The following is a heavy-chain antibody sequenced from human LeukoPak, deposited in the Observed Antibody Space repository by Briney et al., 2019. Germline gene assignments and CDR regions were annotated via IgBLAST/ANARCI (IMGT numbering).Heavy chain of an antibody. Sequence: GASVKVSCKXSGYTFTGYYMHWVRQAPGQGLERMGWINPNSGGTNYAQRFQGRVTMTRDTSISTAYMELSRLRSDDTAVYYCARDRSGSYEYWFDPWGQGTLVTVSS. CDR1: GYTFTGYY. D-gene: IGHD1-26*01. V-gene: IGHV1-2*02. CDR3: ARDRSGSYEYWFDP. J-gene: IGHJ5*02. CDR2: INPNSGGT.